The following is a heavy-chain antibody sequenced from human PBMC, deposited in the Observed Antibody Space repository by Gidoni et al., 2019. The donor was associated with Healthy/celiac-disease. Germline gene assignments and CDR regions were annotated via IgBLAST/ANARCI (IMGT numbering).Heavy chain of an antibody. CDR1: GGTFRSYA. D-gene: IGHD3-10*01. Sequence: QVQLVQSGAEVTKPGSSVKVSCKASGGTFRSYAISWVRQAPGQGLEWMGRIIPILGIANYAQKFQGRVTITADKSTSTAYMELSSLRSEDTAVYYCARAGDGSGSFYGMDVWGQGTMVTVSS. V-gene: IGHV1-69*04. J-gene: IGHJ6*02. CDR2: IIPILGIA. CDR3: ARAGDGSGSFYGMDV.